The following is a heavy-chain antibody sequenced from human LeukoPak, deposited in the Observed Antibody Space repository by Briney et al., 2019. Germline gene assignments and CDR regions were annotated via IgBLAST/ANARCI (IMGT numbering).Heavy chain of an antibody. CDR2: IRSKAYGGTT. D-gene: IGHD3-3*01. J-gene: IGHJ4*02. CDR1: GFTFGDYA. Sequence: HTGGSLRLSCTASGFTFGDYAMSWVRQAPGKGLEWVGFIRSKAYGGTTEYAASVKSRFTISRDDSKSIAYLQMNSLKTEDTAVYYCTRAPTIFGVVAVFDYWGQGTLVTVSS. V-gene: IGHV3-49*04. CDR3: TRAPTIFGVVAVFDY.